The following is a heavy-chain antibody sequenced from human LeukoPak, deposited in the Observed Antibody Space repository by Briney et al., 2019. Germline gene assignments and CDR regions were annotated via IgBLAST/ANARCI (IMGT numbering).Heavy chain of an antibody. V-gene: IGHV1-2*02. CDR1: GYTFTGYY. CDR2: INPNSGGT. CDR3: ARSSGDWEPHDY. Sequence: GASVKVSCKASGYTFTGYYMHWVRQAPGQGLEWMGWINPNSGGTNYAQKFQGRVTMTRDTSISTAYLQWSSLKASDTAMYYCARSSGDWEPHDYWGQGTLVTVSS. D-gene: IGHD1-26*01. J-gene: IGHJ4*02.